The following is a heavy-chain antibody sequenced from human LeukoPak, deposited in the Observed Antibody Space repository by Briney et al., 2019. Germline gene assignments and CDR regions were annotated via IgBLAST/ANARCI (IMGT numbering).Heavy chain of an antibody. V-gene: IGHV4-34*01. CDR2: INHSGST. J-gene: IGHJ6*03. CDR1: GGSFSGYY. CDR3: AIYYYYYMDV. Sequence: SETLSLTCGVYGGSFSGYYWSWIRQPPGKGLEWIGEINHSGSTNYNPSLKSRVTISVDTPKNQFSLKLSSVTAADTAVYYCAIYYYYYMDVWGKGTTVTISS.